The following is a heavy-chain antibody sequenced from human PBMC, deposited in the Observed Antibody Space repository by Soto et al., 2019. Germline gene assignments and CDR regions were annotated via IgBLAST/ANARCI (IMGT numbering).Heavy chain of an antibody. CDR3: ARVNSSSSIYLDY. CDR1: GGTFSSYT. Sequence: ASVKVSCKASGGTFSSYTISWVRQAPGQGLEWMGRIIPILGIANYAQKFQGRVTITADKSTSTAYMELSSLRSEDTAVYYCARVNSSSSIYLDYWGQGTLVTVSS. V-gene: IGHV1-69*02. D-gene: IGHD6-6*01. J-gene: IGHJ4*02. CDR2: IIPILGIA.